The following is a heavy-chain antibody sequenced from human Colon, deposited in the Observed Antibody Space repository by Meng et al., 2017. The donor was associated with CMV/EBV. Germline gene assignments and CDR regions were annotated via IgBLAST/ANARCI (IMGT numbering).Heavy chain of an antibody. V-gene: IGHV3-7*03. CDR1: GFTFTTYW. CDR3: VRDNDWAFDY. J-gene: IGHJ4*02. Sequence: GESLKISCVASGFTFTTYWMTWVRRTPAKGLEWLANIKGDGSDSRYVDSVRGRFTVSRDNSKNSLHLQMTSLRVEDSGMYYCVRDNDWAFDYWGQGTLVTVSS. CDR2: IKGDGSDS. D-gene: IGHD3-9*01.